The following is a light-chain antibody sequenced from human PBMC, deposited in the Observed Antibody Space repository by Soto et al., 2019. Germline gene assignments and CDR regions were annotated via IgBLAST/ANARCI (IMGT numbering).Light chain of an antibody. CDR2: GAS. CDR1: QFISSNY. Sequence: EIVMTQSPATLSLSPGDRATLSWRARQFISSNYLAWYQQKRGQAPRRLIYGASTRATGIPDRFSGSGSGTDFTLTISRLEHEDFAVYYCQQYGSSGTFGQGTKGDIK. V-gene: IGKV3-20*01. J-gene: IGKJ1*01. CDR3: QQYGSSGT.